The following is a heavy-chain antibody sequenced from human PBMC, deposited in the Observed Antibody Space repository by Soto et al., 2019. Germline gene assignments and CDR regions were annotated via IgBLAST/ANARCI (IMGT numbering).Heavy chain of an antibody. J-gene: IGHJ4*02. D-gene: IGHD3-10*01. CDR1: GGSIRSSNW. Sequence: KASETLSLTCTVSGGSIRSSNWWSWVRQSPGKGLEWIGEIFHNGNTYYNPSLKSRVTISVDTSKNQFSLKLSSVTAADTAVYYCARGRRGAITMVQGARYYFDYWGQGTLVTVSS. CDR3: ARGRRGAITMVQGARYYFDY. V-gene: IGHV4-4*02. CDR2: IFHNGNT.